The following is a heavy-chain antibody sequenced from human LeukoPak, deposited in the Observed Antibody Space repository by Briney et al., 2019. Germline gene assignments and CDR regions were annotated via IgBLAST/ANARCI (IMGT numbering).Heavy chain of an antibody. CDR2: ISYDGSNK. D-gene: IGHD5-12*01. V-gene: IGHV3-30*03. Sequence: GGSLRLSCAASGFTFSSYGMHWVRQAPGKGLEWVAVISYDGSNKYYADSVKGRFTISRDNAKNSLYLQMNSLRAEDTALYYCATKGTSWLRNDFWGQGTLVTVSS. CDR3: ATKGTSWLRNDF. CDR1: GFTFSSYG. J-gene: IGHJ4*02.